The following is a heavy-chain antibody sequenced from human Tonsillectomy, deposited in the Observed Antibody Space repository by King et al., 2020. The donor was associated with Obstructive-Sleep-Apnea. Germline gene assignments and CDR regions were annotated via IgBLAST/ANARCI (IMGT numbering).Heavy chain of an antibody. Sequence: VQLVESGGGLVQPGGSLRLSCSASGITFSSYWMSWVRQAPGKGLEWVANIKRDGSEKYYVDSVKGRFTISRDNAKNSLYLQMNSLSAEDTAVYYCAAGGYFDYWGQGTLVTVSS. CDR2: IKRDGSEK. D-gene: IGHD3-10*01. V-gene: IGHV3-7*01. CDR1: GITFSSYW. J-gene: IGHJ4*02. CDR3: AAGGYFDY.